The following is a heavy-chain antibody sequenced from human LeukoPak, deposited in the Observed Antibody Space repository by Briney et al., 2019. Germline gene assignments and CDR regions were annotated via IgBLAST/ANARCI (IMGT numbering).Heavy chain of an antibody. J-gene: IGHJ4*02. Sequence: GGSLRLSCAASGFTFSSYAMSWVRQAPGKGLEWVSSISGSGGSTYYADSVKGRFTISRDNSKNTLYLQMNSLRAEDTAVYYCAKGKYYDILTGYKYCFDYWGQGTLVTVSS. CDR2: ISGSGGST. CDR3: AKGKYYDILTGYKYCFDY. D-gene: IGHD3-9*01. CDR1: GFTFSSYA. V-gene: IGHV3-23*01.